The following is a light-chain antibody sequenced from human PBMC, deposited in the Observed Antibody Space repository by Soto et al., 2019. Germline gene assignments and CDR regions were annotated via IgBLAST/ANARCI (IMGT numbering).Light chain of an antibody. CDR3: CSYAGSFTYV. Sequence: QSVRTQPASVSGSPGQSITISCTGTSSDVGSGSHNLVSWYQQRPGKVPKLMIYEGSKRPSGVSNRFSGSKSGYTASLTISGLQAEDEADYFCCSYAGSFTYVFGTGTKVTVL. V-gene: IGLV2-23*01. CDR1: SSDVGSGSHNL. CDR2: EGS. J-gene: IGLJ1*01.